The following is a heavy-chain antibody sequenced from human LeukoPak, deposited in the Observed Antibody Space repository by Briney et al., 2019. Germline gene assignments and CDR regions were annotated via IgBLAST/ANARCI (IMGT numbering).Heavy chain of an antibody. V-gene: IGHV3-23*01. CDR2: ISISGTGT. CDR1: GFNFNNCV. J-gene: IGHJ1*01. CDR3: VKGQWGPAPPRMVFQH. Sequence: GGSLRLSCAASGFNFNNCVMNWVRQAPGKGLEWVSGISISGTGTYYADSVKGRFTISRDNSKNTLYLHMNSLRAEDTAVYYCVKGQWGPAPPRMVFQHWGQGTLVTVSS. D-gene: IGHD1-26*01.